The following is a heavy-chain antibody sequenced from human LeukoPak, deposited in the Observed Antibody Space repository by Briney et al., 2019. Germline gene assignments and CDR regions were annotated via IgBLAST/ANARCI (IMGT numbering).Heavy chain of an antibody. CDR1: GFTFSSYS. Sequence: GGSLRLSCAASGFTFSSYSMNWVRQAPGKGLEWVAVIASDGGMKYYADSMKGRFTISRDNSKNTLYLQMNSLRAEDTAVYYCAKEISVAGMFDYWGQGTLVTVSS. CDR3: AKEISVAGMFDY. J-gene: IGHJ4*02. D-gene: IGHD6-19*01. CDR2: IASDGGMK. V-gene: IGHV3-30*18.